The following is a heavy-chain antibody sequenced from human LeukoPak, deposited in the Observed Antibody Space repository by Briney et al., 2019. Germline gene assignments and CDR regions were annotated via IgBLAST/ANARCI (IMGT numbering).Heavy chain of an antibody. CDR2: IYTSGST. CDR3: ARSYGSGSYYWFDP. Sequence: SQTLSLTCTVSGGSISSGSYYWSWIRQPAGKGLEWIGRIYTSGSTNYNPSLKSRVTISVDTPKNQFSLKLSSVTAADTAVYYCARSYGSGSYYWFDPWGQGTLVTVSS. V-gene: IGHV4-61*02. J-gene: IGHJ5*02. D-gene: IGHD3-10*01. CDR1: GGSISSGSYY.